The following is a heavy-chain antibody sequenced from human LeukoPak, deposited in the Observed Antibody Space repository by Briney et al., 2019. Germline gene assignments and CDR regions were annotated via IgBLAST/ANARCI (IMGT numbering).Heavy chain of an antibody. CDR1: GGSISSYY. CDR2: IYTSGST. CDR3: ARGLWFGELLYHNWFDP. J-gene: IGHJ5*02. D-gene: IGHD3-10*01. V-gene: IGHV4-4*07. Sequence: SETLSLTCTVSGGSISSYYWSWIRQPAGKGLEWIGRIYTSGSTNYNPSLKSRVTISVDTSKNQFSLKLSSVTAADTAVYYCARGLWFGELLYHNWFDPWGQGTLVTVSS.